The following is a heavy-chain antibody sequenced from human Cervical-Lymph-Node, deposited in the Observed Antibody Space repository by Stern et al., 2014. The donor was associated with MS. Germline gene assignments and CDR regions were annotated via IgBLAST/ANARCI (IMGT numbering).Heavy chain of an antibody. Sequence: QVQLVQSGAEVKKPGSSVKVSCKASGGALRNFAITWVRQAPGQGLEWMGGVILTRGITNYAQRFEGRVTVTADESTGTAYMELRSLTSEDTAVYYCARDDIAAIGSVLWLDPWGQGTLVTVSS. CDR1: GGALRNFA. V-gene: IGHV1-69*04. D-gene: IGHD6-13*01. CDR3: ARDDIAAIGSVLWLDP. J-gene: IGHJ5*02. CDR2: VILTRGIT.